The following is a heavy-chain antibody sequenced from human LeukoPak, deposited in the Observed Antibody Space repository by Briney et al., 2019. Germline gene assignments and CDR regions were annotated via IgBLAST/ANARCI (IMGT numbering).Heavy chain of an antibody. V-gene: IGHV3-21*01. CDR1: GFTFSSYS. J-gene: IGHJ4*02. CDR2: ISSSGAYI. CDR3: VRETEYDILSGKNFGQYYFDY. D-gene: IGHD3-9*01. Sequence: GGSLRLSCAASGFTFSSYSMNWVRQAPGKGLEGVSSISSSGAYIYYADSVKGRFTISRDNAKNSLYLQMNSLRDEDTAVFFCVRETEYDILSGKNFGQYYFDYWGQGTLVTVSS.